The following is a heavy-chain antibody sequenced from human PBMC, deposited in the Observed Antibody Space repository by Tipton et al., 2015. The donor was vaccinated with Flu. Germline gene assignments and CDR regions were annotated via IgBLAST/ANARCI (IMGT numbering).Heavy chain of an antibody. V-gene: IGHV1-69*12. CDR1: GGTFSNYG. CDR3: AREGGTSNWYDP. CDR2: IIPMSGSL. Sequence: QVQLVQSEAEVREPGSSVKASCRTSGGTFSNYGINWVRQAPGQGLGWIGGIIPMSGSLDYARNLHGRVTITADESTCTVYMDLSSLRSEDTASYYCAREGGTSNWYDPWGQGTLVAVSS. J-gene: IGHJ5*02. D-gene: IGHD3-16*01.